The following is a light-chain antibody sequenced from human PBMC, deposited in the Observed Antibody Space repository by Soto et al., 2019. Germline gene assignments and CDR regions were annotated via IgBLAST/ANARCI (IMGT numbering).Light chain of an antibody. J-gene: IGKJ4*01. CDR3: QQRNNWPPAT. V-gene: IGKV3-11*01. Sequence: EIVLTQSPATLSLSPGERATLSCRASQSFGRHLAWYQQKPGQAPRLLIYDASNRATGVPARFSGSGSGTDFTLSISSLEPEDFAVYYCQQRNNWPPATFGGGTKVDI. CDR2: DAS. CDR1: QSFGRH.